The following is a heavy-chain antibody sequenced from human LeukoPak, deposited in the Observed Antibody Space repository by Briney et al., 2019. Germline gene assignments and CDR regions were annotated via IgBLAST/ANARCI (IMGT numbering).Heavy chain of an antibody. V-gene: IGHV3-48*03. Sequence: GGSLRLSCAASGFTFSSYEMNWVRQAPGKGLEWVSYISISGSTIYYADSVKGRFTISRDNAKNSLYLQMNSLRAEDTAVYYCAKTQPYYYDSSGYWVDYWGQGTLVTVSS. CDR2: ISISGSTI. CDR1: GFTFSSYE. CDR3: AKTQPYYYDSSGYWVDY. J-gene: IGHJ4*02. D-gene: IGHD3-22*01.